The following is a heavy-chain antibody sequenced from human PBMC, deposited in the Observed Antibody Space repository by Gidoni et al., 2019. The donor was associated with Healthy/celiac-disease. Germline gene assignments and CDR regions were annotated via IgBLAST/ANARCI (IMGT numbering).Heavy chain of an antibody. CDR2: ISAYNGNT. Sequence: QVQLVQSGAEVKKPGASVKVSCKASGYPFTSYGISWVRQAPGQGLEWMGWISAYNGNTNYAQKLQGRVTMTTDTSTSTAYMELRSLRSDDTAVYYCARDTREMVRGVLRRDYWGQGTLVTVSS. J-gene: IGHJ4*02. D-gene: IGHD3-10*01. CDR1: GYPFTSYG. V-gene: IGHV1-18*01. CDR3: ARDTREMVRGVLRRDY.